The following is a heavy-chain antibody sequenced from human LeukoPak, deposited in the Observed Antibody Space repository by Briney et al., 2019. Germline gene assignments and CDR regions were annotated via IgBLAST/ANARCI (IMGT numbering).Heavy chain of an antibody. Sequence: GGSLRLSCAASGFTFRNAWMSWVRQAPGKGLEWIGRIKSKTDGGTADYAAPVKGRITISRDDSKNTLYQQINNLKTDDTALYYCTTRTWADGFDIWGQGTMLTVSS. CDR1: GFTFRNAW. CDR3: TTRTWADGFDI. J-gene: IGHJ3*02. V-gene: IGHV3-15*01. D-gene: IGHD2-2*01. CDR2: IKSKTDGGTA.